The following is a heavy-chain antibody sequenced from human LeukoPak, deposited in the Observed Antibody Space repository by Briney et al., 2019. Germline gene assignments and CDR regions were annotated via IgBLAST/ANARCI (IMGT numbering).Heavy chain of an antibody. CDR2: MNPNSGNT. Sequence: ASVKVSCKASGYTFTSYDINWVRQATGQGLEWMGWMNPNSGNTGYAQKFQGRVTITRNTSISTAYMELSSLRSEDTAVYYCARGHDFWSGYCLDYWGQGTLVTVSS. V-gene: IGHV1-8*03. CDR1: GYTFTSYD. D-gene: IGHD3-3*01. CDR3: ARGHDFWSGYCLDY. J-gene: IGHJ4*02.